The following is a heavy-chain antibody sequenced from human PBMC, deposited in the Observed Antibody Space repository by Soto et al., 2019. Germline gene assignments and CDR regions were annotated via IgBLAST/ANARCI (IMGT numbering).Heavy chain of an antibody. Sequence: GASVQVSCKASGYTFTVYAMHWVRQAPGQRLEWMGWINAGNGNTKYSQKLQGRVTMTTDTSTSTAYMELRSLRSDDTAVYYCARGFRVAATRWWFDPWGQGTLVTVSS. CDR2: INAGNGNT. CDR3: ARGFRVAATRWWFDP. J-gene: IGHJ5*02. V-gene: IGHV1-3*01. D-gene: IGHD2-15*01. CDR1: GYTFTVYA.